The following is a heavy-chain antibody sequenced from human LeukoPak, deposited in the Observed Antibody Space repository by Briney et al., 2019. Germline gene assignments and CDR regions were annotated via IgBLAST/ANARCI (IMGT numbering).Heavy chain of an antibody. J-gene: IGHJ4*02. D-gene: IGHD6-19*01. CDR1: GGSISSYY. V-gene: IGHV4-59*08. Sequence: SETLSLTCTVSGGSISSYYWSWTRQSPGKGLECIGYIYYSGSTTYNPSLKSRVTISVDTSKNQFSLKLNSVTAADTAVYYCARRGYSNGSFDSWGQGTLVTVSS. CDR3: ARRGYSNGSFDS. CDR2: IYYSGST.